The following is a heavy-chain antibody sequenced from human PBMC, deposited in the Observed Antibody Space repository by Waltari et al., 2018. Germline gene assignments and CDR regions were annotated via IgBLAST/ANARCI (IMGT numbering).Heavy chain of an antibody. V-gene: IGHV4-59*01. Sequence: QVQLQESGPGLVKPSETLSLTCTVSGGSISSYYWSWIRQPPGKGLEWIGYIYYSGSTNYNPSLKSRVTISVDTSKNQFSLKLSSVTAADTAVYYCARAGIVGAPQNYFDYWGQGTLVTVSS. J-gene: IGHJ4*02. CDR3: ARAGIVGAPQNYFDY. D-gene: IGHD1-26*01. CDR2: IYYSGST. CDR1: GGSISSYY.